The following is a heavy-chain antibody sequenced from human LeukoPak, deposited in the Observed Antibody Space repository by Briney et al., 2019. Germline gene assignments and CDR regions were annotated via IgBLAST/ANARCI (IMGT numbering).Heavy chain of an antibody. V-gene: IGHV3-53*01. CDR3: ARRLGGPDRYYYYGMDV. D-gene: IGHD1-26*01. CDR1: GFTVSSNY. Sequence: PGGSLRLSCAASGFTVSSNYMGWVRQAPGKGLEWVSVIYSGGSTYYADSVKGRFTISRDNSKNTLYLQMNSLRAEDTAVYYCARRLGGPDRYYYYGMDVWGQGTTVTVSS. CDR2: IYSGGST. J-gene: IGHJ6*02.